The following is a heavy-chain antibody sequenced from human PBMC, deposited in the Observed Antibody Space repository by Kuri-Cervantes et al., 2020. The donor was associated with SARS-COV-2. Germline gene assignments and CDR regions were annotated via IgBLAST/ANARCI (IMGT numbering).Heavy chain of an antibody. CDR1: GYTFTSHY. J-gene: IGHJ3*02. CDR3: ARDFQLAPDITIFGVVIAAAFDI. CDR2: MSPNSGKT. D-gene: IGHD3-3*01. V-gene: IGHV1-8*02. Sequence: ASVKVSCKASGYTFTSHYIKWVRQATGQGLEWMGWMSPNSGKTAYAQKFQGRVTMTRDTSTSTVYMELSSLRSEDTAVYYCARDFQLAPDITIFGVVIAAAFDIWGQGTMVTVSS.